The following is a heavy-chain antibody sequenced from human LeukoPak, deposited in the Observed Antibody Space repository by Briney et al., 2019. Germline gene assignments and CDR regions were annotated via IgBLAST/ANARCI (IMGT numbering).Heavy chain of an antibody. J-gene: IGHJ4*02. CDR2: INHSGST. CDR3: AGDRGYDYVWGSYRPFDY. Sequence: NTSETLSLTCAVYGGSFSGYYWSRIRQPPGKGLEWIGEINHSGSTNYNPSLKSRVTISVDTSKNQFSLKLSSVTAADTAVYYCAGDRGYDYVWGSYRPFDYWGQGTLVTVSS. V-gene: IGHV4-34*01. D-gene: IGHD3-16*02. CDR1: GGSFSGYY.